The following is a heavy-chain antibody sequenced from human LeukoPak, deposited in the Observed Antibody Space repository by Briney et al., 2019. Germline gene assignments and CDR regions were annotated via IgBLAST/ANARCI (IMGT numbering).Heavy chain of an antibody. CDR2: IYDDNT. D-gene: IGHD3-10*01. Sequence: GGSLRLSCAASGFTVSAYAMAWVRQAPGKGLEWVSTIYDDNTYYADSVKGRFAISTDNSKNTLYLQMNSLRAEDTAVYYCAKGHYYGSGSLDYWGQGTLVTVSS. CDR3: AKGHYYGSGSLDY. J-gene: IGHJ4*02. CDR1: GFTVSAYA. V-gene: IGHV3-23*01.